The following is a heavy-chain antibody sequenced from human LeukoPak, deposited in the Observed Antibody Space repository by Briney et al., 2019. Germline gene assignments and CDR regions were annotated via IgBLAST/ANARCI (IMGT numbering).Heavy chain of an antibody. Sequence: SETLSLTCIVSGDSINRYYWSWIRQPPGKGLEWIGYIHYSGASAYSPSLESRITMSVDTSKNQLSLKVTSVTAADTAVYYCARGSTGNHDPWGQGTLVTVSS. D-gene: IGHD4-23*01. V-gene: IGHV4-59*01. J-gene: IGHJ5*02. CDR2: IHYSGAS. CDR1: GDSINRYY. CDR3: ARGSTGNHDP.